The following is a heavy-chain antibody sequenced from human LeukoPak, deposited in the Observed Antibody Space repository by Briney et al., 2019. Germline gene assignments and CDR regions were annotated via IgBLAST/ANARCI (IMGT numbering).Heavy chain of an antibody. CDR3: ARGSGGYCADSSGRGGIDY. D-gene: IGHD3-22*01. V-gene: IGHV4-34*01. CDR1: GGSFSGYY. Sequence: SETLSLTCAVYGGSFSGYYWSWLRQPPGKGLEWIGEINHSGSTNYNPSLKSRVTISVDTSKNQFSLKLSSVTAADTAAYYCARGSGGYCADSSGRGGIDYWGQGTLVTVSS. J-gene: IGHJ4*02. CDR2: INHSGST.